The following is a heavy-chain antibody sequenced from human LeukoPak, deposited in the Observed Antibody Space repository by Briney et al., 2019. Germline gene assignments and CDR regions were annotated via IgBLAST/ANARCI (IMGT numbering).Heavy chain of an antibody. CDR2: ISSSSSTI. CDR3: AREKIEGYNWNLDY. J-gene: IGHJ4*02. Sequence: GGSLRLSCAASGFTFSSYSMNWVRQAPGKGLEWVSYISSSSSTIYYADSVKGRFTISRDNAKNSLYLQMNSLRAEDTAVYYCAREKIEGYNWNLDYWGQGTLVTVSS. V-gene: IGHV3-48*01. CDR1: GFTFSSYS. D-gene: IGHD1-20*01.